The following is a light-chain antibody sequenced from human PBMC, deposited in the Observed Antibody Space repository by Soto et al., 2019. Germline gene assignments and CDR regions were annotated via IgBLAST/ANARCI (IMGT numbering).Light chain of an antibody. V-gene: IGKV3-20*01. CDR3: QQYGSSPPYT. Sequence: EVVLTQSPGTRSLSPGERATLSCRASQTVSNNYLAWYQQKPGQAPRLLIFGSSDRATGIPDRFSGSGSGTDFTLTISRLEPEDFAVYYCQQYGSSPPYTFGQGTKLEIK. J-gene: IGKJ2*01. CDR1: QTVSNNY. CDR2: GSS.